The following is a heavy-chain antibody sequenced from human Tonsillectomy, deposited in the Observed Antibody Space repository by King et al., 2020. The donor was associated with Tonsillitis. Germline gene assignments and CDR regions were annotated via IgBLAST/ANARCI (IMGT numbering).Heavy chain of an antibody. J-gene: IGHJ4*02. CDR3: ARDFGNNPYFEY. Sequence: LQLVQSGVEVKKPGSSVKVSCKASGGTFSTQTISWVRQAPGQGLEWMGGIIPIFDKTNYAQKFQGRVTISADESTSTAYMELSSLRSEDTAVYYCARDFGNNPYFEYWGQGTLITVSS. V-gene: IGHV1-69*01. CDR1: GGTFSTQT. D-gene: IGHD3-10*01. CDR2: IIPIFDKT.